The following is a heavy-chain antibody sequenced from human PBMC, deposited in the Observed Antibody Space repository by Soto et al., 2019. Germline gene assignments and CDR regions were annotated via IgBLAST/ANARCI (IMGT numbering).Heavy chain of an antibody. D-gene: IGHD6-6*01. CDR3: ARWIAARHYYGMDV. CDR2: MNPNSGNT. J-gene: IGHJ6*02. V-gene: IGHV1-8*01. CDR1: GYTFTSYD. Sequence: ASVKVSCKASGYTFTSYDINWVRQATGQGLEWMGWMNPNSGNTGYAQKFQGRVTMTRNTSISTAYMELSSLRSEDTAVYYCARWIAARHYYGMDVWGQGTTVTVSS.